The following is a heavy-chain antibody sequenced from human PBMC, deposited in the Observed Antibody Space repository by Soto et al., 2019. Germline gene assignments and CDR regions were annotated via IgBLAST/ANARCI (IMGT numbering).Heavy chain of an antibody. CDR3: GTEGSYFSDNVAHGIHLWSFDF. V-gene: IGHV4-4*07. CDR1: GGSINTFY. Sequence: SETLSLTCTVSGGSINTFYWSWVRQPAGKGLEWIGRIFSSGSTSFNPSLESRVAMSVDTSKNHFSFTLSSVTAADRAVFFCGTEGSYFSDNVAHGIHLWSFDFWGQGALVTVSS. CDR2: IFSSGST. J-gene: IGHJ4*02. D-gene: IGHD5-18*01.